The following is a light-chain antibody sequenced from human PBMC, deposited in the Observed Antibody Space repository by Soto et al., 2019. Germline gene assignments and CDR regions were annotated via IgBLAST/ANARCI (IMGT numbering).Light chain of an antibody. V-gene: IGLV6-57*04. CDR2: EHN. CDR1: SGSIADHY. Sequence: NFMLTQPHSVSESPGKTVTISCTRSSGSIADHYVQWYQQRPGSAPTTVIYEHNQRPSGVPDRFSGSTDGSSNSASLTISGLQTEDEADYYCQSYDSSNVVFGGGTKLTVL. J-gene: IGLJ2*01. CDR3: QSYDSSNVV.